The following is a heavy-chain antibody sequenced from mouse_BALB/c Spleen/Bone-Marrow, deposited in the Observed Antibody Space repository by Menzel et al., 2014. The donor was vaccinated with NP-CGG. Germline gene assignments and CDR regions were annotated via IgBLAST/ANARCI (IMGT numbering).Heavy chain of an antibody. J-gene: IGHJ4*01. CDR2: IDPANGNT. D-gene: IGHD4-1*01. Sequence: EVQGVESGAELVKPGASVKLSCTASGFNIKDTYMHWVKQRPEQGLEWIGRIDPANGNTKYDPKFQGKATITADTSSNIAYLQLSSLTSEDTAVYYCARWEYYAMDYWGQGTSVTVSS. V-gene: IGHV14-3*02. CDR3: ARWEYYAMDY. CDR1: GFNIKDTY.